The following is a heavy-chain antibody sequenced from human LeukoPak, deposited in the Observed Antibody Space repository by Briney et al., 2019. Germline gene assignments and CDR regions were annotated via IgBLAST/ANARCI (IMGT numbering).Heavy chain of an antibody. D-gene: IGHD2-21*01. CDR1: GFTFSNYG. V-gene: IGHV3-30*02. J-gene: IGHJ4*02. CDR2: IPYDGSNK. Sequence: PGGSLRLSCAASGFTFSNYGMHWVRQAPGKGLEWVAFIPYDGSNKYYADSLQGRLTISRDNSMNTLYRQMSSLRAEDTARYYCAKDICGGNCYPHGGYWGQGTLVTVSS. CDR3: AKDICGGNCYPHGGY.